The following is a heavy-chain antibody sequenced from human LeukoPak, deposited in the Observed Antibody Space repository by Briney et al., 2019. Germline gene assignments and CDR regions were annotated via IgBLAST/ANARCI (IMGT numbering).Heavy chain of an antibody. CDR3: ARDCQLLLYYFGY. CDR2: ISYDGSNK. D-gene: IGHD2-2*01. Sequence: GRSLRLSCAGSGFTFSSYAMHWVRQAPGKGLEWVSVISYDGSNKYYADSVKGRFTISRDNSKNTLYLQMNSLRAEDTAVYYCARDCQLLLYYFGYWSQGTLVTVSS. V-gene: IGHV3-30-3*01. J-gene: IGHJ4*02. CDR1: GFTFSSYA.